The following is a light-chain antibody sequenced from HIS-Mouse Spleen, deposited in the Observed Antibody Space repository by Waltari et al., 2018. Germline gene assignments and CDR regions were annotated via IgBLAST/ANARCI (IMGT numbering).Light chain of an antibody. Sequence: SYELTQPPSVSVSPGQTASITCPGDKLGDQYDCWYQQRPGPSPVLVIYQDSKRPSGIPERFSGSNSGNTATLTISGTQAMDEADYYCQAWDSSYSVFGGGTKLTVL. CDR2: QDS. J-gene: IGLJ2*01. CDR3: QAWDSSYSV. CDR1: KLGDQY. V-gene: IGLV3-1*01.